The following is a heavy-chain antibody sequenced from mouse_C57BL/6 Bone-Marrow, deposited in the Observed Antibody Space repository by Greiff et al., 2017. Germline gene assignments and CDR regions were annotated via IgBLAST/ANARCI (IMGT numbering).Heavy chain of an antibody. J-gene: IGHJ4*01. V-gene: IGHV1-55*01. CDR1: GYTFTSYW. CDR3: AEGDYDDYAMDY. CDR2: IYPGSGST. D-gene: IGHD2-4*01. Sequence: QVQLQQPGAELVKPGASVKMSCKASGYTFTSYWITWVKQRPGQGLEWIGDIYPGSGSTNYNEKFKSKATLTVDTSSSTAYMQLSSRTSEDSAVYYCAEGDYDDYAMDYWGQGTSVTVSS.